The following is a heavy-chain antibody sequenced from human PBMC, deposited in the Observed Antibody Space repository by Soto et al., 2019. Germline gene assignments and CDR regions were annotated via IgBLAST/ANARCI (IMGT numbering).Heavy chain of an antibody. V-gene: IGHV4-39*01. D-gene: IGHD3-3*01. CDR3: ATTYYDFWSDRYYGMDF. CDR1: GGSISSSSYY. Sequence: SETLSLTCTVSGGSISSSSYYWGWIRQPPGKGLEWIGSIYYGGSTYYNPSLKSRVTISVDTSKNQFSLKLSSVTAADTAVYYCATTYYDFWSDRYYGMDFRAQRTTVTVSS. J-gene: IGHJ6*02. CDR2: IYYGGST.